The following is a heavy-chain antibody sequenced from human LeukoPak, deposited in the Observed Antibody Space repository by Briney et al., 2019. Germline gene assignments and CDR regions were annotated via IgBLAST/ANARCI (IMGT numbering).Heavy chain of an antibody. Sequence: GGSLRLSCAASGFTFSSYSMNWVRQAPGKGLEWVSSISSSSSYIYYADSVKGRFTISRDNAKNSLYLQMNSLRAEDTAVYYCARVRGSTGDGFDNWGQGTLVTVSS. CDR2: ISSSSSYI. CDR1: GFTFSSYS. D-gene: IGHD7-27*01. J-gene: IGHJ4*02. CDR3: ARVRGSTGDGFDN. V-gene: IGHV3-21*01.